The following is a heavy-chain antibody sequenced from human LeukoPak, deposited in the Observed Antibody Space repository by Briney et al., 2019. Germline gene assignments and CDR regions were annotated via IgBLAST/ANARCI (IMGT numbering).Heavy chain of an antibody. D-gene: IGHD1-1*01. J-gene: IGHJ3*02. CDR2: TYVRSKWYN. V-gene: IGHV6-1*01. CDR3: ARNEIGTTYDAFGI. CDR1: GDSVSSNSAA. Sequence: SQTLSLTCAISGDSVSSNSAAWNWIRQSPSRGLEWLGRTYVRSKWYNDYAVSVKSRIIINADTTKNHFSLQLNSVTPEDTAVYFCARNEIGTTYDAFGIWGQGTMVTVSS.